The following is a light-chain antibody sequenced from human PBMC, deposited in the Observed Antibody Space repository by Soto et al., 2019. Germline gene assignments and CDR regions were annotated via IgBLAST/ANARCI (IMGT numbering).Light chain of an antibody. CDR3: HQYYSYPYT. CDR1: QGISSY. J-gene: IGKJ2*01. Sequence: AIRMTQSPSSFSASRGDRVTITCRASQGISSYLAWYQQKPGKAPTLLIYAASAFQSWVPSRFSRSGSGTAFTLTICCLQSEDFATYYCHQYYSYPYTFGQGTKLEIK. CDR2: AAS. V-gene: IGKV1-8*01.